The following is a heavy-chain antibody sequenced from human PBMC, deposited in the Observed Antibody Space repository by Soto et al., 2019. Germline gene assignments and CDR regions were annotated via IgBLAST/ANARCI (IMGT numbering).Heavy chain of an antibody. CDR3: ARVRFGDPFDF. V-gene: IGHV1-18*01. J-gene: IGHJ4*02. D-gene: IGHD2-21*02. Sequence: QVQLVQSGAEVKRPGSSVKVSCKVSGYTFTNYGINWVRQAPGQGLEWVGWFNPANRNTNYAQKFQDRVSMTTDTSTNTAYMELRGLRSDDTAVYYCARVRFGDPFDFWGQGTLVTVSS. CDR2: FNPANRNT. CDR1: GYTFTNYG.